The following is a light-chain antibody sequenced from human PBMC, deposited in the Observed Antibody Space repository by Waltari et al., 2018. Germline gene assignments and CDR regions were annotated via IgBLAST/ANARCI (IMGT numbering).Light chain of an antibody. Sequence: QSALTQSASVAGSPCQSITISCTATSRDVVSYHYVSSYQQHPGKAPKLLIYEVSNRPSGVSNRFSGSKFGNTASLTISGLQAEDEADYYCSSFTSTNTLGGVVFGGGTKVTVL. J-gene: IGLJ2*01. CDR2: EVS. V-gene: IGLV2-14*01. CDR1: SRDVVSYHY. CDR3: SSFTSTNTLGGVV.